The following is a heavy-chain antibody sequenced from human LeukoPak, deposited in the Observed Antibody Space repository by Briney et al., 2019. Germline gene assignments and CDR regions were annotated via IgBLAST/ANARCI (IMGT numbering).Heavy chain of an antibody. CDR2: ISGGGEWI. J-gene: IGHJ1*01. CDR1: GFTFGSFS. CDR3: TKRVAEHSSSLYIDM. D-gene: IGHD6-13*01. Sequence: PGGSLRLSCAASGFTFGSFSMNWVRQAPGKGLEWVSAISGGGEWIFYTDSVKGRFTISRDNSKNTLFLQMNSLRAEDTATYYCTKRVAEHSSSLYIDMWGQGTVVIVSS. V-gene: IGHV3-23*01.